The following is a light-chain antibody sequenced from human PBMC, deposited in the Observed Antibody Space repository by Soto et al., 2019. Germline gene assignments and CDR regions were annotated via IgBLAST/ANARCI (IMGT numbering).Light chain of an antibody. V-gene: IGKV1-39*01. CDR3: QQSYSTPQT. Sequence: DIPMTQSPSSLSASVGDRVTITCRASQSISSYLNWYQQKPGKALKLLIYAASSLQSGVPSRFSGSGSGTDFTLTISSLQPEDFATYYCQQSYSTPQTFGQGTKLEIK. CDR2: AAS. J-gene: IGKJ2*01. CDR1: QSISSY.